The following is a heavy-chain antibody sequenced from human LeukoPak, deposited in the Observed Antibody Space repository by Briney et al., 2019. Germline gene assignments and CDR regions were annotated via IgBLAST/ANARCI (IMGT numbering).Heavy chain of an antibody. CDR3: ARGGVGATTYYFDY. CDR1: GGSFSGYY. D-gene: IGHD1-26*01. CDR2: INHSGST. V-gene: IGHV4-34*01. J-gene: IGHJ4*02. Sequence: SETLSLTCAVYGGSFSGYYWSWIRQPPGKGLEWIGEINHSGSTNYNPSLKSRVTMSVDTSKNQFSLKLSSVTAADTAVYYCARGGVGATTYYFDYWGQGTLVTVSS.